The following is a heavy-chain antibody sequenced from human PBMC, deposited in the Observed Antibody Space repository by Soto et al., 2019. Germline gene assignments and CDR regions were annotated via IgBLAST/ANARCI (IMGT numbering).Heavy chain of an antibody. J-gene: IGHJ5*02. CDR3: ARLSMVIPKPWFDP. D-gene: IGHD2-2*02. V-gene: IGHV4-39*01. Sequence: SETLSLTCTVSGGSISSSSYYWGWIRQPPGKGLEWIGSIYYSGSTYYNPSLKSRVTISVDTSKNQFSLKLSSVTAADTAVYYCARLSMVIPKPWFDPWGQGTLVT. CDR2: IYYSGST. CDR1: GGSISSSSYY.